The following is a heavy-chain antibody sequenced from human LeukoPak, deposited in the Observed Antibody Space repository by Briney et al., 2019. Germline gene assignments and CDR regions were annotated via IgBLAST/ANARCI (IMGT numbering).Heavy chain of an antibody. CDR2: ISAYNGNT. V-gene: IGHV1-18*01. D-gene: IGHD2-2*01. Sequence: ASVKVSCKASGYTFTSYGISWVRQAPGQGLEWMGWISAYNGNTNYAQKLQGRVTMTTDTSTSTAYMELRSLRSDDTAVYYCARDYIGYCSSTSCYGGGWFDPWGQGTLVTVSS. CDR3: ARDYIGYCSSTSCYGGGWFDP. J-gene: IGHJ5*02. CDR1: GYTFTSYG.